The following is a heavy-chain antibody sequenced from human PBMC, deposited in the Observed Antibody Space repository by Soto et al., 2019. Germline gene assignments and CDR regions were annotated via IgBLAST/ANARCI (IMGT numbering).Heavy chain of an antibody. CDR3: AKDLSSGYYSGGTFDY. D-gene: IGHD3-22*01. CDR2: ISGSGGST. V-gene: IGHV3-23*01. J-gene: IGHJ4*02. Sequence: GGSLRLSCAASGFTFSSYAMSWVPQAPGKGLEWVSAISGSGGSTYYADSVKGRFTISRDNSKNTLYLQMNSLRAEDTAVYYCAKDLSSGYYSGGTFDYWGQGTLVTVSS. CDR1: GFTFSSYA.